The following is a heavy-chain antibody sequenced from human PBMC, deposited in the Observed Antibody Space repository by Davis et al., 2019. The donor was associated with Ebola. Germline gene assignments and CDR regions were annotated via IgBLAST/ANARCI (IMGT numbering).Heavy chain of an antibody. Sequence: ASVKVSCKASGYTFTSYYMHWVRQAPGQGLEWMGIINPSGGSTSYAQKFQGRVTMTRDTSTSTVYMELSSLRSEDTAVYYCAKERTYYYDSSGYSGYFDYWGQGTLVTVSS. V-gene: IGHV1-46*01. D-gene: IGHD3-22*01. J-gene: IGHJ4*02. CDR2: INPSGGST. CDR3: AKERTYYYDSSGYSGYFDY. CDR1: GYTFTSYY.